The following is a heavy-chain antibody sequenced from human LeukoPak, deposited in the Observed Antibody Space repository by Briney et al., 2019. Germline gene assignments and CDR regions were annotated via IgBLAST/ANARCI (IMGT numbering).Heavy chain of an antibody. CDR2: ISGSGGST. Sequence: GGSLRLSCAASGFTFSSYGMSWVRQAPGKGLEWVSAISGSGGSTYYADSVKGRFTISRDNSKNTLYLQMNSLRAEDTAVYYCAGRWIQLWLFDYWGQGTLVTVSS. V-gene: IGHV3-23*01. CDR3: AGRWIQLWLFDY. J-gene: IGHJ4*02. D-gene: IGHD5-18*01. CDR1: GFTFSSYG.